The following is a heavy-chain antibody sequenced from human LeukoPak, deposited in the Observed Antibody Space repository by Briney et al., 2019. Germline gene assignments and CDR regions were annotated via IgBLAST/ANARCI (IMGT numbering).Heavy chain of an antibody. CDR3: ARGVYYSSGSYRSQFDP. D-gene: IGHD3-10*01. V-gene: IGHV3-7*03. J-gene: IGHJ5*02. CDR2: IKQDGSEK. CDR1: GFTFSSYW. Sequence: GGSLRLSCAASGFTFSSYWMSWVRQAPGKGLEWVANIKQDGSEKYYVDSVKGRFTISRDNAKNSLYLQMNSLRAEDTALYHCARGVYYSSGSYRSQFDPWGQGTLVTVSS.